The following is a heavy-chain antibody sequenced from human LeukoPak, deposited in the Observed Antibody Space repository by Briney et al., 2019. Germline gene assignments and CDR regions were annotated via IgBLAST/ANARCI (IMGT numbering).Heavy chain of an antibody. CDR3: VVVSYCAVDCYDY. CDR2: ISGSGGRT. V-gene: IGHV3-23*01. Sequence: PGGSLRLSCAASGFTFTNYAISWVRQAPGKGLEWASAISGSGGRTYYADSVRGRFTISRDNSKSTVYVQMSSLRAEDTAVYFCVVVSYCAVDCYDYWGQGTLVTVSS. J-gene: IGHJ4*02. CDR1: GFTFTNYA. D-gene: IGHD2-21*01.